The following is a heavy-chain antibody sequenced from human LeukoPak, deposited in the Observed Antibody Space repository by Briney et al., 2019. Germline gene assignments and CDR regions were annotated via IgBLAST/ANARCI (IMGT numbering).Heavy chain of an antibody. CDR1: GFTFSSYS. CDR3: AVNSGYSYGTFDY. D-gene: IGHD5-18*01. V-gene: IGHV3-48*01. CDR2: ISSSSSTI. J-gene: IGHJ4*02. Sequence: PGGSLRLSCAASGFTFSSYSMNWVRQAPGKGLEWVSYISSSSSTIYYADSVKGRFTISRDNAKNSLYLQMNSLRAEDTAVYYCAVNSGYSYGTFDYWGQGTLVTVSS.